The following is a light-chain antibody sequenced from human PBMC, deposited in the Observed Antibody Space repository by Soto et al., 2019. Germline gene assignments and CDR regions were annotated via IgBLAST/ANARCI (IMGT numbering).Light chain of an antibody. Sequence: EIILTQSPGTLSLSPGERATLSCRGSQSLSREFLAWYQQKPGEAPRLLMYQTSSRASGVPDRFSGSGSGTDLSLTISGMEHEDSAVYYCQHYGGSPAYTFGQGTKLEI. CDR2: QTS. CDR3: QHYGGSPAYT. V-gene: IGKV3-20*01. CDR1: QSLSREF. J-gene: IGKJ2*01.